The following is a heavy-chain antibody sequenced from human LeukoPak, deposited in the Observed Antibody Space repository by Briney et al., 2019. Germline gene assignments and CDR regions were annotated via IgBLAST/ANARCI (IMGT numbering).Heavy chain of an antibody. CDR3: ARGRAYGGNALYYYYYYMDV. CDR1: GFTFSSYG. D-gene: IGHD4-23*01. CDR2: IRYDGSNK. Sequence: GGSLRLSRAASGFTFSSYGMHWVRQAPGKGLEWVAFIRYDGSNKYYADSVKGRFTISRDNSKNTLYLQMNSLRAEDTAVYYCARGRAYGGNALYYYYYYMDVWGKGTTVTVSS. V-gene: IGHV3-30*02. J-gene: IGHJ6*03.